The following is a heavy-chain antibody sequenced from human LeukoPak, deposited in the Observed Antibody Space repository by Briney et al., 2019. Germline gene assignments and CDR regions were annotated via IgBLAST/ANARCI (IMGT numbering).Heavy chain of an antibody. CDR1: GFTFSSYA. CDR2: ISGSGGST. CDR3: AKRGVSMVRGVMDQYYFDY. D-gene: IGHD3-10*01. V-gene: IGHV3-23*01. J-gene: IGHJ4*02. Sequence: PGGSLRLSCAASGFTFSSYAMSWVRQAPGKGLEWVSAISGSGGSTYYADSVKGRFTISRDNSKNTLYLQMNSLRAEDTAVYYCAKRGVSMVRGVMDQYYFDYWGQGTLVTVSS.